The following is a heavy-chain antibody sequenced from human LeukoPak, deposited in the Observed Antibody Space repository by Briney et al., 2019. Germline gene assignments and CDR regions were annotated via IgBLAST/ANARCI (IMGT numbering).Heavy chain of an antibody. V-gene: IGHV1-2*02. J-gene: IGHJ3*02. D-gene: IGHD3-22*01. Sequence: ASVKVSCTASGYTFTGYYMHWVRQAPGQGLEWMGWINPNSGGTNYAQKFQGRVTMTRDTSISTAYMELSRLRSDDTAVYYCARDTYYYDSSGPNIWGQGTMVTVSS. CDR3: ARDTYYYDSSGPNI. CDR2: INPNSGGT. CDR1: GYTFTGYY.